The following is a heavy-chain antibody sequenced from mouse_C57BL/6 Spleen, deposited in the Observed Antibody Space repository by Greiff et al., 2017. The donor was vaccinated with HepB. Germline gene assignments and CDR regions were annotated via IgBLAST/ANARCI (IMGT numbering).Heavy chain of an antibody. CDR3: ARSWRAGYFDV. J-gene: IGHJ1*03. CDR1: GYTFTSYW. Sequence: VQLQQPGAELVKPGASVKLSCKASGYTFTSYWMHWVKQRPGQGLEWIGMIHPNSGSTNYNEKFKSKATLTVDKSSSTAYMQLSSLTSEDSAVYYCARSWRAGYFDVWGTGTTVTVSS. CDR2: IHPNSGST. V-gene: IGHV1-64*01.